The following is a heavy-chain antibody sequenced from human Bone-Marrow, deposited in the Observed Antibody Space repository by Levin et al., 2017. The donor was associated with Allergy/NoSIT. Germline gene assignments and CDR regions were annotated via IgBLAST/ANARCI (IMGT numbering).Heavy chain of an antibody. CDR1: GFTFRDHY. Sequence: GESLKISCAASGFTFRDHYMDWVRQAPGKGLEWVARIKNEADSRTTQYAASVIGRFTIARDDSENSLFLQMNNLKAEDTAVYYCAREGYGSGLDMGVWGKGTTVTVSS. CDR3: AREGYGSGLDMGV. V-gene: IGHV3-72*01. D-gene: IGHD3-10*01. J-gene: IGHJ6*03. CDR2: IKNEADSRTT.